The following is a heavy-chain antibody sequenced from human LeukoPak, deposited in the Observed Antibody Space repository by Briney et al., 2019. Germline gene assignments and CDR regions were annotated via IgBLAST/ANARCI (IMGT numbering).Heavy chain of an antibody. CDR2: ISYDGSNK. Sequence: GRSLRLSCAASGFTFSSYAMHWVRQAPGKGLEWVAVISYDGSNKYYADSVKGRFTISRDNSKNTLYLQMNSLRAEDTAAYYCAQQLNGRNWNYREVYYGMDVWGQGTTVTVSS. J-gene: IGHJ6*02. V-gene: IGHV3-30-3*01. CDR1: GFTFSSYA. D-gene: IGHD1-7*01. CDR3: AQQLNGRNWNYREVYYGMDV.